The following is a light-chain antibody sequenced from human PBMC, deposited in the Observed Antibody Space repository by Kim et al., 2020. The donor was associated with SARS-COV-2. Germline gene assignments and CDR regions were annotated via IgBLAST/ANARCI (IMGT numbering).Light chain of an antibody. CDR3: QQYSKRPYT. CDR2: GAF. CDR1: QSVGKS. V-gene: IGKV3-15*01. Sequence: DIVMTQSPATLSVSPGERATLSCRASQSVGKSLAWYQQIRGRAPRLLMYGAFTRATGVPARFSGSGSGTDFTLTISSLQSEDFAVYFCQQYSKRPYTFGKGNKLEI. J-gene: IGKJ2*01.